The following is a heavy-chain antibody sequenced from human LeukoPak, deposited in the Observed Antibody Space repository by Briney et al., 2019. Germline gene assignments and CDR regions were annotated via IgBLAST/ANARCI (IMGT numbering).Heavy chain of an antibody. CDR3: ARDGCSGGSCHYYYGMDV. Sequence: SETLSLTCAVYGGSFSGHFWSWIRQPAGKGLEWIGRIYTSGSTNYNPSLKSRVTMSVDTSKNQFSLKLSSVTAADTAVYYCARDGCSGGSCHYYYGMDVWGQGTTVTVSS. CDR2: IYTSGST. J-gene: IGHJ6*02. CDR1: GGSFSGHF. D-gene: IGHD2-15*01. V-gene: IGHV4-4*07.